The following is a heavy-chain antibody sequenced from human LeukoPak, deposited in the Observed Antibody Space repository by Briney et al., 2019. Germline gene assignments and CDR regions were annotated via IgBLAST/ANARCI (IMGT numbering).Heavy chain of an antibody. CDR3: AKSRGVAGFDY. V-gene: IGHV3-23*01. CDR1: GFIFDNYG. J-gene: IGHJ4*02. CDR2: ITGTGGTT. D-gene: IGHD6-19*01. Sequence: GGSLRLSCAASGFIFDNYGMSWIRQTPGKGLEWVSSITGTGGTTYYADSVKGRFTISRDNSKNTLYLQMNSLRAEDTAVYYCAKSRGVAGFDYWGQGTLVTVSS.